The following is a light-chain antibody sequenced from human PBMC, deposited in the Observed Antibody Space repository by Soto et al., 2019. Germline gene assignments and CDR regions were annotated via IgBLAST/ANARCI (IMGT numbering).Light chain of an antibody. Sequence: DIAMTPSPATLSVSPVAGAILSCSASPSVSSNIAWSQQKPGQAPRLLIYGASTRATGIPARFSGSGSGTEFTLTISSLQSEDFAVYYCQQYNNWPPITLGQGTRLEI. CDR3: QQYNNWPPIT. J-gene: IGKJ5*01. V-gene: IGKV3-15*01. CDR2: GAS. CDR1: PSVSSN.